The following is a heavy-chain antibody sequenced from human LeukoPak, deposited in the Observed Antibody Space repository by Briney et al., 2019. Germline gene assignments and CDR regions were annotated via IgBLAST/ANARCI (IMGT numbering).Heavy chain of an antibody. CDR1: GFTFSSDG. Sequence: PGGSLRLSCAASGFTFSSDGMHWVRQAPGKGLEWVAVVWYYGSNKYYAGSVKGRFTISRDNSKNTLYLQMNSLRAEDTAVYYCARAFSGFSFDCWGQGTLVTVSS. D-gene: IGHD5-12*01. J-gene: IGHJ4*02. CDR2: VWYYGSNK. CDR3: ARAFSGFSFDC. V-gene: IGHV3-33*01.